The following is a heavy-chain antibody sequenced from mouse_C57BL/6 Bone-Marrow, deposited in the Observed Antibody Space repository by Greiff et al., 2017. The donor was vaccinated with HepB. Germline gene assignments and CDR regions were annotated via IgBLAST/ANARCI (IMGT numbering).Heavy chain of an antibody. V-gene: IGHV1-22*01. CDR1: GYTFTDYN. Sequence: VQLQQSGPELVKPGASVKMSCKASGYTFTDYNMHWVKQSHGKSLEWIGYINPNNGGTSYNQKFKGKATLTVNKSSSTAYMELRSLTSEDSAVYYCAKRGSKGDYAMDYWGQGTSVTVSS. D-gene: IGHD1-1*01. CDR2: INPNNGGT. CDR3: AKRGSKGDYAMDY. J-gene: IGHJ4*01.